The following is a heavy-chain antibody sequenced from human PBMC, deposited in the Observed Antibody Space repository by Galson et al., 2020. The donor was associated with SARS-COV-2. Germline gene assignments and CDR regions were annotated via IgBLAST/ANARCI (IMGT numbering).Heavy chain of an antibody. J-gene: IGHJ4*02. CDR2: ISYDGSNK. Sequence: GESLKISCAASGFTFSSYAMHWVRQAPGKGLEWVAVISYDGSNKYYADSVKGRFTISRDNSKNTLYLQMNSLRTEDTAVYYCARDDDPEEQWLVGYFDYWGQGTLVTVSS. D-gene: IGHD6-19*01. CDR3: ARDDDPEEQWLVGYFDY. V-gene: IGHV3-30-3*01. CDR1: GFTFSSYA.